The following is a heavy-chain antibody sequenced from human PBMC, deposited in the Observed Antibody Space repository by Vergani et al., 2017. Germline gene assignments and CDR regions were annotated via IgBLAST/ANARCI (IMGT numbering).Heavy chain of an antibody. J-gene: IGHJ4*02. CDR1: GFTFDDYA. V-gene: IGHV3-9*01. CDR3: AKKGGGGYSGYDPLDQATDFDY. Sequence: VQLVESGGGVVQPGRSLRLSCAASGFTFDDYAMHWVRQAPGKGLEWVSGISWNSGSIGYADSVKGRFTISRDNAKNSLYLQMNSLRAEDTALYYCAKKGGGGYSGYDPLDQATDFDYWGQGTLVTVSS. CDR2: ISWNSGSI. D-gene: IGHD5-12*01.